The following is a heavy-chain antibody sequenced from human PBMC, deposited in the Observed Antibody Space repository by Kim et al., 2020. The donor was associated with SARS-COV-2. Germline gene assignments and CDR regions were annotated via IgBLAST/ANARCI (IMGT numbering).Heavy chain of an antibody. J-gene: IGHJ3*02. CDR2: IRSKANSYAT. D-gene: IGHD1-1*01. CDR3: TSVPATTSALWDAFD. Sequence: GGSLRLSCAASGFTFSGSAIHWVRQASGKGLAWVGRIRSKANSYATAYAASVRGSISSSRDDSKNTAYLQMNNVKTEDTAVCYCTSVPATTSALWDAFD. V-gene: IGHV3-73*01. CDR1: GFTFSGSA.